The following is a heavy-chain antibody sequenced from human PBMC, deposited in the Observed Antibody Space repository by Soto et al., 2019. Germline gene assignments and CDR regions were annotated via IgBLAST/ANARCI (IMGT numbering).Heavy chain of an antibody. CDR3: ARGGGEMATILAYYYYGMDV. D-gene: IGHD5-12*01. Sequence: SETLSLTCTVSGGSISSSSYYWGWIRQPPGKGLEWIGSIYYSGSTYYNPSLKSRVTISVDTSKNQFSLKLSSVTAADTAVYYCARGGGEMATILAYYYYGMDVWGQGTTVTVSS. V-gene: IGHV4-39*01. J-gene: IGHJ6*02. CDR2: IYYSGST. CDR1: GGSISSSSYY.